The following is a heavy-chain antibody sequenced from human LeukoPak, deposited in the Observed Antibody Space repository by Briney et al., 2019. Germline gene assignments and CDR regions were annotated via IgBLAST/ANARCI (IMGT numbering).Heavy chain of an antibody. CDR1: GFTFSSYS. CDR3: ARASFVYYDSSGYYFFDY. CDR2: ISSSSSYI. D-gene: IGHD3-22*01. Sequence: PGGSLRLSCAASGFTFSSYSMNWVRQAPGKGLEWVSSISSSSSYIYYADSVKGRFTISRDNAKNSLYLQMNSLRAEDTAVYYCARASFVYYDSSGYYFFDYWGQGTLVTVSP. J-gene: IGHJ4*02. V-gene: IGHV3-21*01.